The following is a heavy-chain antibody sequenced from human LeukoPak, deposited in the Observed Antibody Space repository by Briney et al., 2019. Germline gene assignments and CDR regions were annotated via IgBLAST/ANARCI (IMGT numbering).Heavy chain of an antibody. CDR2: TYYRSKWYN. V-gene: IGHV6-1*01. CDR3: AREPDLRYCSGGSCYVTWFDP. Sequence: SQTLSLTCAISGDSVSSNSAAWNWIRQSPSRGLEWLGRTYYRSKWYNDYAVSVKSRITINPDTSKNQFSLQLNSVTPEDTAVYYCAREPDLRYCSGGSCYVTWFDPWSQGTLVTVSS. J-gene: IGHJ5*02. D-gene: IGHD2-15*01. CDR1: GDSVSSNSAA.